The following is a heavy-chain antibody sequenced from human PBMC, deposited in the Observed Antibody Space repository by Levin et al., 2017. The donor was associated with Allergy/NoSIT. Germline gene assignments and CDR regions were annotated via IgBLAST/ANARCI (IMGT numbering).Heavy chain of an antibody. CDR1: GYTFSDYY. V-gene: IGHV1-2*02. CDR3: ARGGASSNDY. J-gene: IGHJ4*02. CDR2: IDPTRGAT. Sequence: GGSLRLSCSVSGYTFSDYYIHWIRQTPGQGLEWIGWIDPTRGATQFAEKFHARVVLTRDSSISTAYMELGKLRSDDTALYYCARGGASSNDYWGQGTLVTVSS. D-gene: IGHD6-13*01.